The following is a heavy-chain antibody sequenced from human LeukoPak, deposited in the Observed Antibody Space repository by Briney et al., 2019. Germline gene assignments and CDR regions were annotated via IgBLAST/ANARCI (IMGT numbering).Heavy chain of an antibody. CDR2: TYHSGST. V-gene: IGHV4-38-2*02. D-gene: IGHD2-2*01. CDR1: GYSISSGYY. J-gene: IGHJ5*02. CDR3: ARDKKEEVPAAAGWFDP. Sequence: PSETLSLTCAVSGYSISSGYYWGWIRQPPGKGLEWIGSTYHSGSTYYKPSLKSRVTISVDTSKNQFSLKLSSVTAADTAVYYCARDKKEEVPAAAGWFDPWGQGTLVTVSS.